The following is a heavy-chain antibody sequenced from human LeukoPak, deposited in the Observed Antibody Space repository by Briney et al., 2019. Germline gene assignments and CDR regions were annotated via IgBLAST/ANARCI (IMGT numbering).Heavy chain of an antibody. CDR3: TSEATIGGYYFDY. CDR1: GFTFSNAW. Sequence: PGGSLRLSCAASGFTFSNAWMSWVRQAPGKGLEWVGRIKSKTDGGTTDYAAPVKGRFTISRDDSKNTLYLQMNSLKTEDTAVYYCTSEATIGGYYFDYWGQGTLVTVSS. J-gene: IGHJ4*02. V-gene: IGHV3-15*01. CDR2: IKSKTDGGTT. D-gene: IGHD5-24*01.